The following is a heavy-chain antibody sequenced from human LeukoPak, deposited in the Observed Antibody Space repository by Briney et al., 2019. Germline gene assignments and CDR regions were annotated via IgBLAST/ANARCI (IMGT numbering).Heavy chain of an antibody. CDR1: GGSISSSSYY. CDR2: IYYSGST. D-gene: IGHD3-10*01. Sequence: SETLSLTCTVSGGSISSSSYYWGWIRQPPGKGLEWIGSIYYSGSTYYNPSLKSRVTISVDTSKNQFSLKLSSVTAADTAVYYCARPDPRGFALDYWGQGTLVTVSS. CDR3: ARPDPRGFALDY. J-gene: IGHJ4*02. V-gene: IGHV4-39*01.